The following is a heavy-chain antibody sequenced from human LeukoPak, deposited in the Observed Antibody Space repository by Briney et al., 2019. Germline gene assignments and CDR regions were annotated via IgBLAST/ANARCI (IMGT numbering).Heavy chain of an antibody. J-gene: IGHJ3*02. CDR3: ARDRPYGSGVLDAFDI. CDR2: IYYSGST. CDR1: GGSISSGDYY. V-gene: IGHV4-30-4*01. Sequence: SQTLSLTCTVSGGSISSGDYYWSWIRQPPGKGLEWIGYIYYSGSTYYNPSLKSRVIISVDTSKNQFSLKLSSVTAADTAVYYCARDRPYGSGVLDAFDIWGQGTMVTVSS. D-gene: IGHD3-10*01.